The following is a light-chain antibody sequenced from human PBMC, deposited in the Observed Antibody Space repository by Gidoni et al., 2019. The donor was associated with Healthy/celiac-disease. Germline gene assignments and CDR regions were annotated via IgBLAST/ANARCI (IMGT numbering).Light chain of an antibody. V-gene: IGLV2-23*01. Sequence: QSALTQPASVSGSPGPSITISFTGTSSDVGSYNLVSWYQQHPGKAPKLMIYEGSKRPSGVSNRFSGSKSGNTASLTISGLQAEDEADYYCCSYAGSSTFYVFGTGTKVTVL. CDR3: CSYAGSSTFYV. CDR1: SSDVGSYNL. J-gene: IGLJ1*01. CDR2: EGS.